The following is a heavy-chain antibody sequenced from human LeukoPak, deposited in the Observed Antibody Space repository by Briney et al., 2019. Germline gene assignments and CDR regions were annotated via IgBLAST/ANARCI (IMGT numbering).Heavy chain of an antibody. D-gene: IGHD3-22*01. CDR3: AKGSSQDTYYYDSSGYFFGPDY. CDR1: GFTFSSYG. V-gene: IGHV3-30*02. CDR2: IRYDESNK. Sequence: GRSLRLSCAASGFTFSSYGMHWVRQAPGKGLEWVAFIRYDESNKYYADSVKGRFTISRDNSKNTLYLQLNSLRAEDTAVYYCAKGSSQDTYYYDSSGYFFGPDYWGQGTLVTVSS. J-gene: IGHJ4*02.